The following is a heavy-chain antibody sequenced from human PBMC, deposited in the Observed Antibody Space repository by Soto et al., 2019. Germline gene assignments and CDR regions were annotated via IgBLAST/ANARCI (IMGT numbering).Heavy chain of an antibody. V-gene: IGHV3-30*03. CDR2: ISYDGSNK. J-gene: IGHJ2*01. CDR3: ARPTRDGSKNWYFDL. CDR1: GFTFSSYD. D-gene: IGHD1-1*01. Sequence: QVQLVESGGGVVQPGRSLRLSCAASGFTFSSYDMHWVRQAPDKGLEWVAVISYDGSNKYYGDSVKGRFTISRDNAKNALSLQMSSLRAEDTAVYYCARPTRDGSKNWYFDLWCRGTLVTVST.